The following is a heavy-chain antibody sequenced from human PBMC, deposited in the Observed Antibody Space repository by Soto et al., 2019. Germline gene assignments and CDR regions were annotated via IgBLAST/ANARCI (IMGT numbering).Heavy chain of an antibody. V-gene: IGHV3-23*01. CDR1: GFTFSSYA. CDR2: ISGSGGST. CDR3: AKGEGHVLRFLEWSNYYYYYYMDV. Sequence: GGSLRLSCAASGFTFSSYAMSWVRQAPGKGLEWVSAISGSGGSTYYADSVKGRFTISRDNSKNTLYLQMNSLRAEDTAVYYCAKGEGHVLRFLEWSNYYYYYYMDVWGKGTTVTVSS. D-gene: IGHD3-3*01. J-gene: IGHJ6*03.